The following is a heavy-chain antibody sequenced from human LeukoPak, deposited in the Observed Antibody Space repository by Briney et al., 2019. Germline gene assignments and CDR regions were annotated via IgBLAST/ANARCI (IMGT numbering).Heavy chain of an antibody. D-gene: IGHD1-1*01. J-gene: IGHJ6*02. CDR3: ARDGGLERPFGMDV. CDR1: GGSISSGGYY. Sequence: SETLSPTCTVSGGSISSGGYYWSWIRQHPGKGLEWIGYIYYSGSTYYSPSLKSRVTISVDTSKNQFSLKLSSVTAADTAVYYCARDGGLERPFGMDVWGQGTTVTVSS. V-gene: IGHV4-31*03. CDR2: IYYSGST.